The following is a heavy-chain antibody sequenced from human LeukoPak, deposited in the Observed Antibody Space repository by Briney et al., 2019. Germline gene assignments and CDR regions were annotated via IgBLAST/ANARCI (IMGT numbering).Heavy chain of an antibody. V-gene: IGHV4-4*07. D-gene: IGHD5-18*01. CDR2: IYTSGST. Sequence: PSETLSLTCTVSGGSISSYYWSWIRQPAGKGLECIGRIYTSGSTNYNPSLKSRVTMSVDTSKNQFSLKLSSVTAADTAVYYCARAGPRYSYGSDAFDIWGQGTMVTVSS. CDR1: GGSISSYY. J-gene: IGHJ3*02. CDR3: ARAGPRYSYGSDAFDI.